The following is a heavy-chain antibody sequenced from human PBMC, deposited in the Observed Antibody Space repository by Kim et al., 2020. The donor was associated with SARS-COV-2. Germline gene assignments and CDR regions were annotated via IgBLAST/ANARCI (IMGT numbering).Heavy chain of an antibody. J-gene: IGHJ5*02. V-gene: IGHV3-21*01. CDR3: ARDGGHPRMLFLWFDP. CDR1: GFTFSSYS. Sequence: GGSLRLSCAASGFTFSSYSMNWVRQAPGKGLEWVSSISSSSSYIYYADSWKGRFTISRDNAKNSLYLQMNSLRAEDTAVYYCARDGGHPRMLFLWFDPWGQGTPVTVSS. D-gene: IGHD2-8*01. CDR2: ISSSSSYI.